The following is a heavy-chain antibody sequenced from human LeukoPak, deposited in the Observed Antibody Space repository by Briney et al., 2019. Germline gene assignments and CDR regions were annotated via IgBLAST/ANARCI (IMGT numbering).Heavy chain of an antibody. CDR3: ARGVRGVIIGGGYYYYYGMDV. J-gene: IGHJ6*04. D-gene: IGHD3-10*01. Sequence: SETLSLTCAVYGGSFSGYYWSWIRQPPGKGLEWIGEINHSGSTNYNPSLKSRVTISVDTPKNQFSLKLSSVTAADTAVYYCARGVRGVIIGGGYYYYYGMDVWGKGTTVTVSS. CDR2: INHSGST. V-gene: IGHV4-34*01. CDR1: GGSFSGYY.